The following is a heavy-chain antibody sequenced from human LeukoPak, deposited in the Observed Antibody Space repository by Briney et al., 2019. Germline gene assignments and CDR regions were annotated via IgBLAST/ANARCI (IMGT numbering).Heavy chain of an antibody. CDR1: GYTLNRYG. D-gene: IGHD6-19*01. CDR3: GRDRGDSGWYGENDY. CDR2: ISPYNGNT. Sequence: ASVKVSCKASGYTLNRYGISWVRQAPGQGLEWMGWISPYNGNTNYAQKFQGRVTMTTDTSKTTAYMELRSLRSDDTALYYCGRDRGDSGWYGENDYWGEGTLVIVSS. J-gene: IGHJ4*02. V-gene: IGHV1-18*01.